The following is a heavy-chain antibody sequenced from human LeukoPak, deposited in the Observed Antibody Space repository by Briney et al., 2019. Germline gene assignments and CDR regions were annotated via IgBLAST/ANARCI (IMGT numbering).Heavy chain of an antibody. CDR2: INPSGGST. D-gene: IGHD3-22*01. V-gene: IGHV1-46*01. J-gene: IGHJ4*02. CDR3: ARDGGENYYDSSGYSDY. Sequence: ASVKVSCKASGYTFTSYYMHWVRQAPGQGLEWMGIINPSGGSTSYAQKFQGRVTMTRDTSTSTVYMELSSLRSEDTAVYYCARDGGENYYDSSGYSDYWGQGTLVTVSS. CDR1: GYTFTSYY.